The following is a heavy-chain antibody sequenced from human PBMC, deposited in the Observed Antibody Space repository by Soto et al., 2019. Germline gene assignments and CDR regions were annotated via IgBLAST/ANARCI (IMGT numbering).Heavy chain of an antibody. CDR1: GFTFSSYW. Sequence: GGSLRLSCAASGFTFSSYWMHWVRQAQGKGLVWVSRINSDGRSTSYAASVKGRFTISRDNAKNTLYLQMNSLRDDDTAVYYCVRVYDILTGSRSWFDPWGQGTLVNVSS. D-gene: IGHD3-9*01. CDR3: VRVYDILTGSRSWFDP. CDR2: INSDGRST. J-gene: IGHJ5*02. V-gene: IGHV3-74*01.